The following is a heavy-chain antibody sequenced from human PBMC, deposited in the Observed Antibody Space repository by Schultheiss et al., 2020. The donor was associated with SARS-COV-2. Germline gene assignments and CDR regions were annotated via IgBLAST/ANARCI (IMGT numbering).Heavy chain of an antibody. Sequence: SETLSLTCTVSGGSISSYYWSWIRQPPGKGLEWIGSIYHSGSTYYNPSLKSRVTISVDTSKNQFSLKLSSVTAADTAVYYCARDGWRLPGKWGQGTLVTVSS. D-gene: IGHD3-10*01. V-gene: IGHV4-38-2*02. CDR1: GGSISSYY. CDR2: IYHSGST. CDR3: ARDGWRLPGK. J-gene: IGHJ4*02.